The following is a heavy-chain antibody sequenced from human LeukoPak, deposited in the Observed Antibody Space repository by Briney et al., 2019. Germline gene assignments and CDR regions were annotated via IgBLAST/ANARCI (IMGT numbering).Heavy chain of an antibody. V-gene: IGHV1-2*02. CDR2: INPNSGGT. CDR1: GYTFTGHY. CDR3: ARGFDWLSYS. J-gene: IGHJ5*02. D-gene: IGHD3-9*01. Sequence: ASVKVSCKASGYTFTGHYMHWVRQAPGQGLEWMGWINPNSGGTHHAQKFQGRVTMTRDTSISTAYMELSRLRSDDTAVYYCARGFDWLSYSWGQGTLVTVSS.